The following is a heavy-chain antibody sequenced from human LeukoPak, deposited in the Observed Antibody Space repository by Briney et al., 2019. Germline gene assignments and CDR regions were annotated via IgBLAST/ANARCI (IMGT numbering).Heavy chain of an antibody. D-gene: IGHD2-21*01. Sequence: PGGSLRLSCAASGFTFKNAWMSCVRQAPGKGLEWVGRIKSKTDGGTTDYAAPVKGRFTISRDDSKNTLYLQMNSLKTEDTDVYYCTTENAYCGGDCFDYWGQGTLVTVSS. CDR3: TTENAYCGGDCFDY. V-gene: IGHV3-15*01. CDR2: IKSKTDGGTT. J-gene: IGHJ4*02. CDR1: GFTFKNAW.